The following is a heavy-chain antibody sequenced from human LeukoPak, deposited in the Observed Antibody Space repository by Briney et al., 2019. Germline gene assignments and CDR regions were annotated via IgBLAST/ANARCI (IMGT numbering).Heavy chain of an antibody. CDR3: ARDGAYYAGWFEP. CDR1: GGSISSGDYY. J-gene: IGHJ5*02. V-gene: IGHV4-30-4*01. D-gene: IGHD4/OR15-4a*01. CDR2: IYYSGST. Sequence: SETLSLTCTVSGGSISSGDYYWSWIRQPPGKGLEWIGYIYYSGSTYYNPSLKSRVTISVDTSKNQFSLKLSSLTAADTAVYYCARDGAYYAGWFEPWGQGTLVTVSS.